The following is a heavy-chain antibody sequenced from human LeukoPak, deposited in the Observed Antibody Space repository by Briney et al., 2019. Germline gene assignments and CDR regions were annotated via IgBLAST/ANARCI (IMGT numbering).Heavy chain of an antibody. CDR2: VYYTGST. CDR3: ARDSSTVTTRHFDY. CDR1: GGSINNFY. V-gene: IGHV4-59*01. J-gene: IGHJ4*02. Sequence: SETLSLTCTVSGGSINNFYWTWIRQPPGKGLECIGYVYYTGSTYYNPSLKNRVTISVDTSRSQFSLRLNYVTAADTAVYYCARDSSTVTTRHFDYWGQGTLVTVSS. D-gene: IGHD4-17*01.